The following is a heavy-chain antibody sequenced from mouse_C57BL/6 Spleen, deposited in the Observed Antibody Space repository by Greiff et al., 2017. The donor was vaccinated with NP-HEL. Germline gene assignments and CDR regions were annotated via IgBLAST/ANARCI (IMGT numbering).Heavy chain of an antibody. CDR2: INPNYGTT. V-gene: IGHV1-39*01. CDR1: GYSFTDYN. D-gene: IGHD1-1*01. Sequence: EVQLQQSGPELVKPGASVKISCKASGYSFTDYNMNWVKQSNGKSLEWIGVINPNYGTTSYNQKFKGKATLTVDQSSSTAYMQLNSLTSEDSAVYYWARGGTTVVAPYWYFDVWGTGTTVTVSS. CDR3: ARGGTTVVAPYWYFDV. J-gene: IGHJ1*03.